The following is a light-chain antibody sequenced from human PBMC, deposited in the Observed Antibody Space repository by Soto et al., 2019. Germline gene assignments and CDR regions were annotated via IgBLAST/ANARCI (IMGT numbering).Light chain of an antibody. V-gene: IGLV1-40*01. CDR2: ENN. CDR3: QSYDSSLSGYV. CDR1: STNIGAGYE. Sequence: QLVLTQPPSVSEAPGQRVTISWTGSSTNIGAGYEAHWYQQVPGTAPKLLIYENNNRPSGVPDRFSGSKSGTSASLAITGLQAEDEAEYYCQSYDSSLSGYVFGTGTKLTVL. J-gene: IGLJ1*01.